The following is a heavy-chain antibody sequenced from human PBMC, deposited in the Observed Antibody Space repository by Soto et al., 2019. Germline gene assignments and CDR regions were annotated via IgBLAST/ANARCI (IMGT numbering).Heavy chain of an antibody. CDR3: ARYPYYYYGMDV. Sequence: ALVKVSCKASGYTFTSYDINWVRQATGQGLEWMGWMNPNSGNTGYAQKFQGRVTMTRNTSISTAYMELSSLRSEDTAVYCCARYPYYYYGMDVWGQGTTVTVSS. D-gene: IGHD2-2*01. J-gene: IGHJ6*02. CDR2: MNPNSGNT. V-gene: IGHV1-8*01. CDR1: GYTFTSYD.